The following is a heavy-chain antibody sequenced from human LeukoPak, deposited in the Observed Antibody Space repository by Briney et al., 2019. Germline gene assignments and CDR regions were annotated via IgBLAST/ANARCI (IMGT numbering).Heavy chain of an antibody. J-gene: IGHJ4*02. CDR3: ARGVRRLPFDY. Sequence: PGGSLRLSCAASGLTFSNAWMSWVRQAPGKGLEWVSSISSSSSYIYYADSVKGRFTISRDNAKNSLYLQMNSLRAEDTAVYYCARGVRRLPFDYWGQGTLVTVSS. CDR2: ISSSSSYI. CDR1: GLTFSNAW. D-gene: IGHD6-25*01. V-gene: IGHV3-21*01.